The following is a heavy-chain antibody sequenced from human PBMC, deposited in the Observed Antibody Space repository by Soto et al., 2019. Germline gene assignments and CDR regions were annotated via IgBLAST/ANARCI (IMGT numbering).Heavy chain of an antibody. CDR3: GKDAVFWRGYGGVDV. CDR2: ITYDGSNK. Sequence: GGSLRLSCEASGFTFRTYGMNWVRQAPGKGLDWVAVITYDGSNKYYADSVKGRFTISRDNSQNTLYLQMNSLRAEDTAVYYCGKDAVFWRGYGGVDVWGQGTTVTVSS. V-gene: IGHV3-30*18. D-gene: IGHD3-3*01. CDR1: GFTFRTYG. J-gene: IGHJ6*02.